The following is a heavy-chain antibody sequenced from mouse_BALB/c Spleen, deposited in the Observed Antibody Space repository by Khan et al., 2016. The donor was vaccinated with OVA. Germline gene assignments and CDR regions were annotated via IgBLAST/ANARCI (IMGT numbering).Heavy chain of an antibody. CDR3: ARSYDYDVGRFAY. V-gene: IGHV2-9*02. J-gene: IGHJ3*01. Sequence: QMQLEESGPGLVAPSQSLSITCTVSGFSLSNYGIHWVRQPPGKGLEWLGVIWTGGITNYNSALMSRLSISTDNSKSQVLLKMNRLQTDDTAIYYCARSYDYDVGRFAYWGQGTLVTVSA. D-gene: IGHD2-4*01. CDR1: GFSLSNYG. CDR2: IWTGGIT.